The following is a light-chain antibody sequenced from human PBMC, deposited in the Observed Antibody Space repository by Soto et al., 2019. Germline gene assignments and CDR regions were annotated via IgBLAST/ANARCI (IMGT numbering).Light chain of an antibody. CDR2: EVS. J-gene: IGKJ5*01. CDR1: QSLLHITGETF. V-gene: IGKV2D-29*02. CDR3: MQSTQLPPT. Sequence: DVVMTQPPLSLSVAPGQPASISCKSSQSLLHITGETFLFWYLQKPGQSPQLLIYEVSTRVSGVPDRFSGSGSGTDFTLENSRVETDDVGIYYCMQSTQLPPTLGQGTRLEIK.